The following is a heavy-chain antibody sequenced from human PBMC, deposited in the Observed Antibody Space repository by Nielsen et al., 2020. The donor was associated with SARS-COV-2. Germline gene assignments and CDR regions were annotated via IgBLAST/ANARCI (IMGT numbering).Heavy chain of an antibody. V-gene: IGHV3-30*18. D-gene: IGHD4-17*01. CDR3: AKGLGHGDFDY. CDR1: GFTFSSYG. J-gene: IGHJ4*02. Sequence: LSLTCAASGFTFSSYGMHWVRQAPGKGLEWVAVISYDGSNKYYADSVKGRFTISRDNSKNTLYLQMNSLRAEDTAVYYCAKGLGHGDFDYWGQGTLVTVSS. CDR2: ISYDGSNK.